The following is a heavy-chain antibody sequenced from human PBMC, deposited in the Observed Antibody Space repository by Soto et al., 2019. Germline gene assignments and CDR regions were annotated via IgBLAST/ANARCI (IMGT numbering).Heavy chain of an antibody. CDR1: GFTFSNYA. CDR3: AKGGSSGSPGGEDF. J-gene: IGHJ4*02. D-gene: IGHD6-19*01. V-gene: IGHV3-23*01. CDR2: ITSDGSTT. Sequence: EVQLLESGGGLVQPGGSLRLSCVVSGFTFSNYAMSWVRKTPGKGLEWVSGITSDGSTTWYADFVEGRFTISRDNSKNTVYLQLNSPRGEDAAVYFCAKGGSSGSPGGEDFWGQGTMLTVSS.